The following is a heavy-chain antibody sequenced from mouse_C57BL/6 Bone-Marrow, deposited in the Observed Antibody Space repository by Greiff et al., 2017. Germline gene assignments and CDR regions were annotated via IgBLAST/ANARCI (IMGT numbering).Heavy chain of an antibody. CDR3: ARHLLPVGALAMDY. Sequence: EVKLEESGGDLVKPGGSLKLSCAASGFTFSSYGMSWVRQTPDKRLEWVATISSGGSYTYYPDSVKGRFTISRDNAKNTLYLQMSSLKSEDTAMYYCARHLLPVGALAMDYWGQGTSVTVSS. V-gene: IGHV5-6*02. D-gene: IGHD1-1*01. J-gene: IGHJ4*01. CDR1: GFTFSSYG. CDR2: ISSGGSYT.